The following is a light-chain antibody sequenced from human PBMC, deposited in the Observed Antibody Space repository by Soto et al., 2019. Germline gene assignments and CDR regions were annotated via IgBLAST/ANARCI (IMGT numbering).Light chain of an antibody. CDR3: QQYDIWPPYT. J-gene: IGKJ2*01. Sequence: EVGMSLSPASLSANPGERVTLSCRASQNIRSSLAWYQQRPGQAPRLLIYDASTRATGIPPRFSGGGSGTEFTVTISSLQSEDFAIYYCQQYDIWPPYTFGQGTKVAI. V-gene: IGKV3-15*01. CDR2: DAS. CDR1: QNIRSS.